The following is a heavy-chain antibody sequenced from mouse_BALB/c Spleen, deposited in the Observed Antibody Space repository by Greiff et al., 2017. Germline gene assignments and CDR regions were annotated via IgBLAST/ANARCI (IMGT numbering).Heavy chain of an antibody. Sequence: EVQLQQSGAELVKPGASGKLSCTASGFNIKDTYMHWVQQRPEQGLEWIGRIDPANGNTKYDPKFEGQATITADTSSNTPYLQLSSLTSEDTAVYYGTRDWDCNDYWGQGTTLTVSS. CDR3: TRDWDCNDY. CDR1: GFNIKDTY. CDR2: IDPANGNT. V-gene: IGHV14-3*02. J-gene: IGHJ2*01. D-gene: IGHD2-1*01.